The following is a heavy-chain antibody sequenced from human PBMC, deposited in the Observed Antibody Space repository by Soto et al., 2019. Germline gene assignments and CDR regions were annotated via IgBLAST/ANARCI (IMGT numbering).Heavy chain of an antibody. J-gene: IGHJ5*02. CDR1: GYSSATSG. CDR2: ITAYNVNT. D-gene: IGHD3-16*01. V-gene: IGHV1-18*01. CDR3: ARAGHCYGNSGCAT. Sequence: ASVKVSCKASGYSSATSGISWVRPAPGQGLEWMGWITAYNVNTNYEQKLQDRVTMTKDPSTSTAYLELRSLRLDDTAVYYLARAGHCYGNSGCATLGQRDMVTVSS.